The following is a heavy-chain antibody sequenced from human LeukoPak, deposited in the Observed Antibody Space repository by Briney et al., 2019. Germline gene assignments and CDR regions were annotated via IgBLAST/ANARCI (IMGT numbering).Heavy chain of an antibody. CDR1: GFTFDTYA. D-gene: IGHD2-15*01. V-gene: IGHV3-23*01. CDR2: LSGSGGST. Sequence: GGSLRLSCAASGFTFDTYAMSWVRQAPGKGLEWVSGLSGSGGSTYYADSVKGRFTISRDNAKNTLYLQMNSLRAEDTAVYYCAKGRCSGGSCYGRGSDYWGQGTLVTVSS. CDR3: AKGRCSGGSCYGRGSDY. J-gene: IGHJ4*02.